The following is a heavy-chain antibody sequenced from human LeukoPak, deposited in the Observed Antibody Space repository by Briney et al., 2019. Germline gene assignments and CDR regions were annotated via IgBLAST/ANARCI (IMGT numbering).Heavy chain of an antibody. CDR1: EFSVGSNY. Sequence: GGSQRLTCAASEFSVGSNYMTWVRQAPGKGLEWVSLIYSGGSTYYADSVKGRFTISRDNAKNSLYLQMNSLRVEDTALYYCARRAPSHDFDDWGQGTLVTVSS. J-gene: IGHJ4*02. V-gene: IGHV3-66*01. CDR2: IYSGGST. CDR3: ARRAPSHDFDD.